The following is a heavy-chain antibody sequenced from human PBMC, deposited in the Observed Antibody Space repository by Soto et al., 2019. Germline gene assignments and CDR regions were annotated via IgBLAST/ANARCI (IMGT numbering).Heavy chain of an antibody. V-gene: IGHV3-23*01. CDR3: AKGASTGAVQRFDY. CDR1: GFTFNSYA. Sequence: EVQLLESGGGLVQPGGSLRLSCTASGFTFNSYAMSWVRQPPGKGLEWVSAISGGGDGTYYADSVRGRFTISGDNSKDTLYLQMNNLRADDTAIYYCAKGASTGAVQRFDYWGQGTLVTVSS. CDR2: ISGGGDGT. J-gene: IGHJ4*02. D-gene: IGHD3-10*01.